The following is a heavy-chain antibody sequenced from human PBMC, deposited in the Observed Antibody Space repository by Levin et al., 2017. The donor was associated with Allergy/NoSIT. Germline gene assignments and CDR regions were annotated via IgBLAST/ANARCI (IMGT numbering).Heavy chain of an antibody. CDR1: GFTFSSYD. D-gene: IGHD3-22*01. V-gene: IGHV3-13*01. CDR2: IGTAGDT. Sequence: GGSLRLSCAASGFTFSSYDMHWVRQATGKGLEWVSAIGTAGDTYYPGSVKGRFTISRENAKNSLYLQMNSLRAGDTAVYYCARMEPYYYDSRGPVAGYYGMDGWGQGTTVTVSS. J-gene: IGHJ6*02. CDR3: ARMEPYYYDSRGPVAGYYGMDG.